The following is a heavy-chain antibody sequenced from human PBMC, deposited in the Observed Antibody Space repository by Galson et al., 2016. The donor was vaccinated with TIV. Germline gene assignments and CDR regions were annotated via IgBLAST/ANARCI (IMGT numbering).Heavy chain of an antibody. J-gene: IGHJ6*02. D-gene: IGHD3-3*01. CDR1: GGYISSRNW. Sequence: LSLTCAVSGGYISSRNWWTWVRQPPGKGLEWIGEISDSGSTNYNPSLKSRVTMSVDKSKNQFSLKLSYVTAADTAIYYCARDRDVAISGVIYYTGMDVWGQGTTVTVSS. CDR3: ARDRDVAISGVIYYTGMDV. V-gene: IGHV4-4*02. CDR2: ISDSGST.